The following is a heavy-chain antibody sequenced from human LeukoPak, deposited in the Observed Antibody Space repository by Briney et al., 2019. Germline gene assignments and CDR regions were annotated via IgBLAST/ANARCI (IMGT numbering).Heavy chain of an antibody. CDR3: ARGSDLGIAVAGTHFDY. CDR1: GGSFSGYY. D-gene: IGHD6-19*01. V-gene: IGHV4-34*01. J-gene: IGHJ4*02. CDR2: INHSGST. Sequence: NSSETLSLTCAVYGGSFSGYYWSWIRQPPGKGLEWIVEINHSGSTNYNPSLKSRVTISVDTSKNQFSLKLSSVTAADTAVYYCARGSDLGIAVAGTHFDYWGQGTLVTVSS.